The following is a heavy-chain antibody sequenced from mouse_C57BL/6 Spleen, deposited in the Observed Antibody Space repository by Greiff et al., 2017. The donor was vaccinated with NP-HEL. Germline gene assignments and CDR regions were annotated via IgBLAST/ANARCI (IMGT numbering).Heavy chain of an antibody. CDR2: ISYDGSN. V-gene: IGHV3-6*01. CDR3: ARGVLEDYFDY. D-gene: IGHD2-14*01. CDR1: GYSITSGYY. Sequence: VQLKESGPGLVKPSQSLSLTCSVTGYSITSGYYWNWIRQFPGNKLEWMGYISYDGSNNYNPSLKNRISITRDTSKNQFFLKLNSVTTEDTATYYCARGVLEDYFDYWGQGTTLTVSS. J-gene: IGHJ2*01.